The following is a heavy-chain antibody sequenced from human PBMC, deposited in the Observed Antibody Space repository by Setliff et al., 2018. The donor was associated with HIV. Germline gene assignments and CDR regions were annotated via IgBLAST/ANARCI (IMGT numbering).Heavy chain of an antibody. CDR1: GGPLNSRNW. CDR2: VFHSGSA. V-gene: IGHV4-4*02. CDR3: ARDHVFGSRTGFDP. D-gene: IGHD3-10*01. J-gene: IGHJ5*02. Sequence: PSETLSLTCAVSGGPLNSRNWWSWVRQPPGKGLEWIGEVFHSGSANSNASLRSRVMISVGTSKNQFSLKLSAVTAADTAVYYCARDHVFGSRTGFDPWGPGILVTVSS.